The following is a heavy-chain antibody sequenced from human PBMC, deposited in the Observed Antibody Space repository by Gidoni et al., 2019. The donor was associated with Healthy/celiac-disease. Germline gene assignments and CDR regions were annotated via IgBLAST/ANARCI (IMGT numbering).Heavy chain of an antibody. CDR2: ISSSSSTI. V-gene: IGHV3-48*01. J-gene: IGHJ4*02. CDR1: GFTFSSSS. CDR3: ARDWASDFWSGSPRGFFDY. D-gene: IGHD3-3*01. Sequence: EVQLVESGGGLVQPGGSLRLSCAASGFTFSSSSMNWVRQAPGKGLEWVSYISSSSSTIYYADSVKGRFTISRDNAKNSLYLQMNSLRAEDTAVYYCARDWASDFWSGSPRGFFDYWGQGTLVTVSS.